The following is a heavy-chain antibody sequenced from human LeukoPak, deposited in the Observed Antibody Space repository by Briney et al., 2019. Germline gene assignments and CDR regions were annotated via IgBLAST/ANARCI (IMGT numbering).Heavy chain of an antibody. CDR3: ARVYSSSNYYFDY. J-gene: IGHJ4*02. V-gene: IGHV1-8*02. D-gene: IGHD6-6*01. CDR1: GYTFTDYY. Sequence: ASVKVSCKASGYTFTDYYLHWVRQAPGQGLEWMGWMNPNSGNTGYAQKFQGRVTMTRNTSISTAYMELSSLRSEDTAVYYCARVYSSSNYYFDYWGQGTLVTVSS. CDR2: MNPNSGNT.